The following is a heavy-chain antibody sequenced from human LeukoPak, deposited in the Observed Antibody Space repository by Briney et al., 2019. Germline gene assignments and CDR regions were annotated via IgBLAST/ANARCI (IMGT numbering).Heavy chain of an antibody. Sequence: SETLSLTCTVSGGSISSSSYYWGWIRQPPGKGLEWIGNIYYSGSTYYNPSLKSRVTISVDTSKNQFSLKLSSVTAADTAVYYCARGSWFGELTRRFDPWGQGALVTVSS. D-gene: IGHD3-10*01. CDR2: IYYSGST. CDR3: ARGSWFGELTRRFDP. V-gene: IGHV4-39*07. CDR1: GGSISSSSYY. J-gene: IGHJ5*02.